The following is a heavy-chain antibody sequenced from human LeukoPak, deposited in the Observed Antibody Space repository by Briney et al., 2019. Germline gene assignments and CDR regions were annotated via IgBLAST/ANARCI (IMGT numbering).Heavy chain of an antibody. D-gene: IGHD3-22*01. CDR3: ARSYYDSSGYVDY. CDR1: GGSISSYY. CDR2: IYYSGST. J-gene: IGHJ4*02. Sequence: PSETLSLTCTVSGGSISSYYWSWIRQPPGKGLEWIGYIYYSGSTNYNPSLKRRVTISLDTSKNQFSLKLSSVTAADTAVYYCARSYYDSSGYVDYWGQGTLVTVSS. V-gene: IGHV4-59*08.